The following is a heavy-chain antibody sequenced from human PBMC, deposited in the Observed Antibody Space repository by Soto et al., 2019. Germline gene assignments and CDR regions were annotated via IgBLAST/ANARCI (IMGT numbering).Heavy chain of an antibody. V-gene: IGHV3-23*01. CDR3: ARKILGSTTRPNYWYFDL. Sequence: VQVLESGGGLVQPGGSLRLSCAGSGFTFINYAMNWVRQAPGKGLEWVSSISGGGDAAFFPDSVRGRFTISRDNSKNTVTLQMNSLGVDDTAVYYCARKILGSTTRPNYWYFDLWGRGTRVTVSS. CDR1: GFTFINYA. CDR2: ISGGGDAA. D-gene: IGHD7-27*01. J-gene: IGHJ2*01.